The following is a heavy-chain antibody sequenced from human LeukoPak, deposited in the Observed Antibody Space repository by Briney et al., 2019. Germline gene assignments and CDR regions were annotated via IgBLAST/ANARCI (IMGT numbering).Heavy chain of an antibody. J-gene: IGHJ6*03. V-gene: IGHV3-48*01. Sequence: GGSLRLSCAASGFASSSYSMNWVRQAPGKGLEWVSYISSSSSTIYYADSVKGRFTISRDNAKNSLYLQMNSLRAEDTAVYYCARAGYSYGRYYYYMDVWGKGTTVTVSS. CDR3: ARAGYSYGRYYYYMDV. CDR1: GFASSSYS. CDR2: ISSSSSTI. D-gene: IGHD5-18*01.